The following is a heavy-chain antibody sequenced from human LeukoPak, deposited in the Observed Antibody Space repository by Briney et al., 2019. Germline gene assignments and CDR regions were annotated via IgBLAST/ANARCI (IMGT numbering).Heavy chain of an antibody. D-gene: IGHD5-24*01. J-gene: IGHJ4*02. CDR2: LGRSGGSK. CDR3: AKGEMATSN. Sequence: PGGSLRLSCVASGFNFDTFAMSWVRQSPGGGLEWVASLGRSGGSKNYADSVKGRFTISRDNSKNTLFLQMNSLRVEDSAIYYCAKGEMATSNWGQGTLVTVSS. V-gene: IGHV3-23*01. CDR1: GFNFDTFA.